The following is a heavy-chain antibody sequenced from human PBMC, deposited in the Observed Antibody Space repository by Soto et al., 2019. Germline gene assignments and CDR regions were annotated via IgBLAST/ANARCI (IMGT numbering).Heavy chain of an antibody. CDR3: ARRPSADWFDP. CDR1: GYIFANYG. V-gene: IGHV1-18*01. Sequence: ASVKVSCKASGYIFANYGITWLRQAPGQGLEWMGWISVYNGNTIYAQKLQGRVTMTTATSTSTAYMELRSLTSDDTAVYYCARRPSADWFDPWGQGTLVTVSS. CDR2: ISVYNGNT. J-gene: IGHJ5*02. D-gene: IGHD2-2*01.